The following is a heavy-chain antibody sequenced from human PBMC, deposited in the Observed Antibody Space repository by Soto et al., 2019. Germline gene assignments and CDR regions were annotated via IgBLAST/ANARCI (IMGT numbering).Heavy chain of an antibody. Sequence: SETLSLTCAASGGSISSGGYSWSWIRQPPGKGLEWIGYIYHSGSTYYNPSLKSRVTISVDRSKNQFSLKLGSVTAADTAVYYCASSHAGAHITAAVHWGQGTLVTVSS. CDR1: GGSISSGGYS. D-gene: IGHD6-13*01. CDR2: IYHSGST. CDR3: ASSHAGAHITAAVH. V-gene: IGHV4-30-2*01. J-gene: IGHJ4*02.